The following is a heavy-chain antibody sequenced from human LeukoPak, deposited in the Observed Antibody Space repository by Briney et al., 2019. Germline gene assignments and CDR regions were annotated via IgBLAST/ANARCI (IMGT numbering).Heavy chain of an antibody. CDR1: GGTFSSYA. CDR3: SGDGGGWYIY. CDR2: IIPIFGTA. Sequence: GASVKVSCKASGGTFSSYAISWVRQAAGQGGEGMGGIIPIFGTANYAQKFQGRLTITTDESTSTAYMELSSLTSEDTAVYYCSGDGGGWYIYWGQGTLVTVSS. J-gene: IGHJ4*02. D-gene: IGHD6-19*01. V-gene: IGHV1-69*05.